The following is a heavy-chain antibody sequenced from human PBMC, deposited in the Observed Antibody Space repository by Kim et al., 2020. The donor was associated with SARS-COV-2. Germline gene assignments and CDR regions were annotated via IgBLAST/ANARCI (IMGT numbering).Heavy chain of an antibody. Sequence: ASVKVSCKASGYTFTSYYMHWVRQAPGQGLEWMGIINPSGGSTSYAQKFQGRVTMTRDTSTSTVYMELSSLRSEDTAVYYCARGRMHSPVVAATNLSGFYGMDVWGQGTTVTVSS. CDR1: GYTFTSYY. CDR2: INPSGGST. V-gene: IGHV1-46*03. CDR3: ARGRMHSPVVAATNLSGFYGMDV. J-gene: IGHJ6*02. D-gene: IGHD2-15*01.